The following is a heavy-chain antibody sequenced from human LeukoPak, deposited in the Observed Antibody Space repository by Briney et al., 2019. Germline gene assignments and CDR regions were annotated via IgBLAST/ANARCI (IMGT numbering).Heavy chain of an antibody. J-gene: IGHJ3*01. Sequence: ASVKVSCKASGYTFTGYAINWVRQAPGQGLEWMEWINTNTGNPTYAQGFTGRFVFSLDTSVSTAYLQISSLKAEDTAVYYCARGPGIVGAGGAFNVWGQGTMVTVSS. CDR3: ARGPGIVGAGGAFNV. D-gene: IGHD1-26*01. CDR1: GYTFTGYA. CDR2: INTNTGNP. V-gene: IGHV7-4-1*02.